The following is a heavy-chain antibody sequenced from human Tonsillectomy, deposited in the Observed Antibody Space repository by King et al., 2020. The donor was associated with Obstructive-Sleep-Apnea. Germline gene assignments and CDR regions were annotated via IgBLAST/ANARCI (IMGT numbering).Heavy chain of an antibody. Sequence: VQLVESGGGLVQPGRSLRLSCTASGFTFGDYAMSWFRQAPGKGLEWVGFIRSKAYGGTTEYAASVKGRFTIARDDSKSIAYLQMNSLKTEDTAVYYCTRVTPDSSSWSHDAFDIWGQGTMVTVSS. CDR3: TRVTPDSSSWSHDAFDI. CDR1: GFTFGDYA. J-gene: IGHJ3*02. CDR2: IRSKAYGGTT. V-gene: IGHV3-49*03. D-gene: IGHD6-13*01.